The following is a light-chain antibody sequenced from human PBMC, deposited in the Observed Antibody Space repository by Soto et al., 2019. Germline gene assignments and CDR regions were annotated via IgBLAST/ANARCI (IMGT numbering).Light chain of an antibody. CDR1: SSDVGGHDY. CDR2: EVN. CDR3: SSYVTGNSVI. J-gene: IGLJ2*01. Sequence: QSVLTQPPSASGSPGQSVTISCTGTSSDVGGHDYVSWYQQHPGKVPKLMIYEVNKRPSGVPDRFSGSKFGNTASLTVSGLQAEDEADYYCSSYVTGNSVIFGGGTKLTVL. V-gene: IGLV2-8*01.